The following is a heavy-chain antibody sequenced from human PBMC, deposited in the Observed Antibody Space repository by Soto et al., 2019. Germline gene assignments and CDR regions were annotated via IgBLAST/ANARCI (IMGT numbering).Heavy chain of an antibody. CDR2: IIPIFGTA. D-gene: IGHD6-19*01. V-gene: IGHV1-69*01. Sequence: QVQLVQSGAEVKKPGSSVNVSCKASGGTFSSYAISWVRQAPGQGLEWMGGIIPIFGTANYAQKFQGRVTITADESTSTAYMELSSLRSEDTAVYYCARPSSSTVSSGWPHFDYWGQGTLVTVSS. J-gene: IGHJ4*02. CDR1: GGTFSSYA. CDR3: ARPSSSTVSSGWPHFDY.